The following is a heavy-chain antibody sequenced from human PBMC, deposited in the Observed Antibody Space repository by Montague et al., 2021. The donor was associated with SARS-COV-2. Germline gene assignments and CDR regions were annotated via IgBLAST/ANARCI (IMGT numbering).Heavy chain of an antibody. J-gene: IGHJ6*02. CDR2: INHSGST. CDR3: ARGPVDDNCSGGSCYSRYYYGMDV. D-gene: IGHD2-15*01. V-gene: IGHV4-34*01. Sequence: SETLSLTCAVYGGSFSGYYWSWIRQPPGKGLEWIGEINHSGSTNXNPSLKSRVTISVDTSKNQFSLKLSSVTAADTAVYYCARGPVDDNCSGGSCYSRYYYGMDVWGQGTTV. CDR1: GGSFSGYY.